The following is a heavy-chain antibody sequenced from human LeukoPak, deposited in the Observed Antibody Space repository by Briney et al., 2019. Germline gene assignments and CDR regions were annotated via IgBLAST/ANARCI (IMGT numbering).Heavy chain of an antibody. CDR1: GFTFSSYA. CDR2: ISGSGGST. CDR3: ARGQWDLRANYFDY. V-gene: IGHV3-23*01. J-gene: IGHJ4*02. D-gene: IGHD1-26*01. Sequence: GGSLRLSCAASGFTFSSYAMSWVRQAPGKGLEWVSAISGSGGSTYYADSVKGRFTISRGNSKNTLYLQMNSLRAEDTAVFYCARGQWDLRANYFDYWGQGTLVTVSS.